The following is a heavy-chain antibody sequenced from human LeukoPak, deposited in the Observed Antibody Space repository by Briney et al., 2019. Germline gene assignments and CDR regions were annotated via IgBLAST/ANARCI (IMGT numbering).Heavy chain of an antibody. J-gene: IGHJ5*02. Sequence: GGSLRLSCAASGFTFSSYEMNWVRQAPGKGLEWVSAISGSGGSTYYADSVKGRFTISRDNSKNTLYLQMNSLRAEDTAVYYCAKDTPDYYGSGSYYKGRYNWFDPWGQGTLVTVSS. V-gene: IGHV3-23*01. CDR1: GFTFSSYE. CDR2: ISGSGGST. D-gene: IGHD3-10*01. CDR3: AKDTPDYYGSGSYYKGRYNWFDP.